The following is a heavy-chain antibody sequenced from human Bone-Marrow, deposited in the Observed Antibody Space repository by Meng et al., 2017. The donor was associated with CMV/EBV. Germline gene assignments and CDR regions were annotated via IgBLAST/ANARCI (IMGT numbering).Heavy chain of an antibody. CDR3: AKDPGRVGAPVVDY. D-gene: IGHD4-23*01. CDR2: IRYDGSNE. V-gene: IGHV3-30*02. Sequence: GGSLRLSCAASGFTFSGYGMHWVRQAPGKGLEWVAFIRYDGSNEYYADSVKGRFTISRENSKNTLYLQMNSLRPEDTAVYYCAKDPGRVGAPVVDYWGQGTTVTVSS. CDR1: GFTFSGYG. J-gene: IGHJ6*02.